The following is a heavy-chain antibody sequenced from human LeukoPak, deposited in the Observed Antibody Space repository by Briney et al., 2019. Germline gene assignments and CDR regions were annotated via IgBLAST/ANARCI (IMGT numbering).Heavy chain of an antibody. V-gene: IGHV1-2*02. CDR1: GYTFTSYY. Sequence: GASVKVSCKTSGYTFTSYYIHWVRQAPGQGLECMGWINPNSGGTNYAQKFQGRVTMTRDTSISTAYMELSSLRPDDTAVYYCARSPSGQLDYWGRGTLVTVSS. CDR2: INPNSGGT. J-gene: IGHJ4*02. CDR3: ARSPSGQLDY. D-gene: IGHD3-10*01.